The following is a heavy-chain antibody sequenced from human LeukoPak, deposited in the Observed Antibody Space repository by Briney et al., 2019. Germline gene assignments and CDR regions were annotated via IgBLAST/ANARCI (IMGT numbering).Heavy chain of an antibody. CDR1: GFTFSGFG. CDR2: ISNSGTTV. V-gene: IGHV3-48*03. J-gene: IGHJ3*01. Sequence: GVSLRLSCAASGFTFSGFGLNWVRQAPGKGREWISYISNSGTTVYYADSVRGRFTFSRDNAKNSLYLQMNSLRAEDTAVYYCARDLVSGAYTFDVWGQGTMVTVSS. D-gene: IGHD3-16*01. CDR3: ARDLVSGAYTFDV.